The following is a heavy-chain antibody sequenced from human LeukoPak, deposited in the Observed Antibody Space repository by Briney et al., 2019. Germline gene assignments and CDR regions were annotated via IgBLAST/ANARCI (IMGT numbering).Heavy chain of an antibody. Sequence: SVKVSCKASGGTFSSYAISWVRQPPGQGLEWMGGIIPIFGTANYAQKFQGRVTITTDASTSTAYMELSSLRSEDTAVYYCARDRGDCSGGSCYWDYDAFDIWGQGTMVTVSS. CDR1: GGTFSSYA. CDR3: ARDRGDCSGGSCYWDYDAFDI. CDR2: IIPIFGTA. V-gene: IGHV1-69*05. D-gene: IGHD2-15*01. J-gene: IGHJ3*02.